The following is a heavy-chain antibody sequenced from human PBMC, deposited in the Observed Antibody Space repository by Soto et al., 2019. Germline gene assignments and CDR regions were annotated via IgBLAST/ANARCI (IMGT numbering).Heavy chain of an antibody. CDR1: GDTFTSYG. CDR2: ISAYNGNT. D-gene: IGHD6-13*01. CDR3: ARRPGYSRSWYASPSHLDF. Sequence: GASLKVSCKASGDTFTSYGISWGRQAPGQGLEWMGWISAYNGNTNYAQKLQGRVTMTTDTSTSTAYMELRSLRSDDTAVYYCARRPGYSRSWYASPSHLDFSSKGTMVIV. J-gene: IGHJ3*01. V-gene: IGHV1-18*01.